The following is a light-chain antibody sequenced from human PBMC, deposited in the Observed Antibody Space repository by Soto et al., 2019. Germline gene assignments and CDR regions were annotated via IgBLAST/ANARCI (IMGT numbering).Light chain of an antibody. V-gene: IGLV1-47*01. CDR2: RNG. J-gene: IGLJ2*01. Sequence: QSVLTQPPSVSGTPGQRVTISCSGSSSNVGSNYVYWYQQLPGTAPKLLIYRNGQRPSGVPDRISGSKSGTSASLAISGLRSEDEADYYCAAWDDSLSGVVFGGGTKLPVL. CDR3: AAWDDSLSGVV. CDR1: SSNVGSNY.